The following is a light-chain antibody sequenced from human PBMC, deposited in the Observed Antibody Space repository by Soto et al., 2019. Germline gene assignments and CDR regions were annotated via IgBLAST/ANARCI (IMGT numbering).Light chain of an antibody. CDR3: QQSYSTPWT. CDR2: AAS. Sequence: DVQMTHSPSSLSASVGDAVPIPCRASQSISSYLNWYQKKTGKAPKLMIYAASSLQSGVPSRFSGSGSGTDFTLTISSLQPEDFATYYCQQSYSTPWTLGQGTKVDIK. CDR1: QSISSY. J-gene: IGKJ1*01. V-gene: IGKV1-39*01.